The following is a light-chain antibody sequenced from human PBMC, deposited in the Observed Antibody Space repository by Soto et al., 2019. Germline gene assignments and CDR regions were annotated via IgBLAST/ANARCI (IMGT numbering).Light chain of an antibody. CDR1: QSVDSN. Sequence: EIEMTQSPATLSVSPGETTTLSCRASQSVDSNVAWYQQKGGQAPRLLISGASSRATGIPARFSANGSGTEFTLTISGLQSEDFAIYYCQQYHTWPSFGQGNKVHIK. CDR3: QQYHTWPS. J-gene: IGKJ2*01. V-gene: IGKV3-15*01. CDR2: GAS.